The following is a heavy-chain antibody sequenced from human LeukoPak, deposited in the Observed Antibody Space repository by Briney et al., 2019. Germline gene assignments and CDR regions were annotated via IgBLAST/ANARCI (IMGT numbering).Heavy chain of an antibody. J-gene: IGHJ4*02. Sequence: SVKVSCKASGYTFTNFGISWVRQAPGQGLEWMGGIIPIFGTANYAQKFQGRVTITADESTSTAYMGLSSLRSEDTAVYYCARDDEAAAGTNYWGQGTLVTVSS. V-gene: IGHV1-69*13. D-gene: IGHD6-13*01. CDR2: IIPIFGTA. CDR3: ARDDEAAAGTNY. CDR1: GYTFTNFG.